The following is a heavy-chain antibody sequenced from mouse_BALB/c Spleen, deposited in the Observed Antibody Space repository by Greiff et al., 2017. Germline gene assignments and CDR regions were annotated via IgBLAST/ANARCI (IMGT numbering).Heavy chain of an antibody. Sequence: EVQVVESGGGLVKPGGSLKLSCAASGFTFSDYYMYWVRQTPEKRLEWVATISDGGSYTYYPDSVKGRFTISRDNAKNNLYLQMSSLKSEDTAMYYCAREGYGNLDYWGQGTTLTVSS. CDR1: GFTFSDYY. CDR3: AREGYGNLDY. CDR2: ISDGGSYT. V-gene: IGHV5-4*02. J-gene: IGHJ2*01. D-gene: IGHD2-10*02.